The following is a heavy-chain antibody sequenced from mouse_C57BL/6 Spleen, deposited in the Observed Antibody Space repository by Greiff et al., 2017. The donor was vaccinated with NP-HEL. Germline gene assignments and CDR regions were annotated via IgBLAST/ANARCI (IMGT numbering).Heavy chain of an antibody. CDR3: TREAVVATDFDY. D-gene: IGHD1-1*01. J-gene: IGHJ2*01. CDR1: GFTFSSYA. Sequence: EVQVVESGEGLVKPGGSLKLSCAASGFTFSSYAMSWVRQTPEKRLEWVAYISSGGDYIYYADTVKGRFTISRDNARNTLYLQMSSLKSEDTAMYYCTREAVVATDFDYWGQGTTLTVSS. CDR2: ISSGGDYI. V-gene: IGHV5-9-1*02.